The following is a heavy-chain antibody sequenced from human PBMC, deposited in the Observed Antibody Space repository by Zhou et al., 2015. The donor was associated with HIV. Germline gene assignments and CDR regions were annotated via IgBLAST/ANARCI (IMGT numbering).Heavy chain of an antibody. Sequence: QVQMGGVWGETWSSRGGSLRLSCATSGFTFNTFGFHWVRQAPGKGLEWVSFLKFDGSVERYASSVRGRFNMTRDNVNNIVHLHLDNVRPGDTAMYFCAKDAERWLRWGRWFDSWGRGTRVIVSS. CDR2: LKFDGSVE. J-gene: IGHJ5*01. D-gene: IGHD5-24*01. V-gene: IGHV3-30*02. CDR1: GFTFNTFG. CDR3: AKDAERWLRWGRWFDS.